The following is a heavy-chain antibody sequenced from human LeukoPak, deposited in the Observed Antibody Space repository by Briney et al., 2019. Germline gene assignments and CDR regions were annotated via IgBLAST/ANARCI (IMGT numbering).Heavy chain of an antibody. CDR2: INGNGGSK. D-gene: IGHD3-3*01. V-gene: IGHV3-20*01. CDR3: ARALYYDFWSGSPDDAFDI. CDR1: GFTFDDYG. Sequence: GGSLRLSCAASGFTFDDYGMSWVRQAPGQGLEWVSGINGNGGSKGYADSVKGRFTISRDNAKNSLYLQMNSLRAEDTALYHCARALYYDFWSGSPDDAFDIWGQGTMVTVSS. J-gene: IGHJ3*02.